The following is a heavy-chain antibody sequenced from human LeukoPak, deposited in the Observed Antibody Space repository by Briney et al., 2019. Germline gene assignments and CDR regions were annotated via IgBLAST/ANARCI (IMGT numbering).Heavy chain of an antibody. CDR2: MNPNSGNT. J-gene: IGHJ4*02. Sequence: PGASVKVSCKASGYTSTSPDINWVRQATGQGLEWMGWMNPNSGNTGYAQKFQGGVTMTRNTSISTAYMELSSLRSEDTAVYYCARVATMVRGVIITFGYWGQGTLVTVSS. V-gene: IGHV1-8*01. CDR1: GYTSTSPD. D-gene: IGHD3-10*01. CDR3: ARVATMVRGVIITFGY.